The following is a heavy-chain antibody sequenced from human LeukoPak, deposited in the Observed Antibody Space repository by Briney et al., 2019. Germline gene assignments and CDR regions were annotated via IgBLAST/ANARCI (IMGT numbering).Heavy chain of an antibody. J-gene: IGHJ1*01. V-gene: IGHV3-30*02. D-gene: IGHD6-19*01. CDR2: IRYDGSNK. Sequence: GGSLRLSCAASRFTFSSHGMHWVRQAPGKGLEWVAFIRYDGSNKYYADSVKGRFTISRDNSKNTLYLQMNSLRAEDTAVYYCAKVKQGSAWSEYFQEWGQGTLVTVSS. CDR1: RFTFSSHG. CDR3: AKVKQGSAWSEYFQE.